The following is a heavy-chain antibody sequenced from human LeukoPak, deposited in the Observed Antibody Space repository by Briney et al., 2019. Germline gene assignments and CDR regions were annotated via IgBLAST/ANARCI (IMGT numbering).Heavy chain of an antibody. D-gene: IGHD2-15*01. Sequence: SETLSLTCTVSGGSISSSRYYWGWIRQPPGKGLEWIGSIYYSGSTYYNPSLESRVTISVDTSKNQFSLKLSSVTAADTAVYYCATTPVSDAFDIWGQGTMVTVSS. V-gene: IGHV4-39*01. CDR2: IYYSGST. CDR1: GGSISSSRYY. J-gene: IGHJ3*02. CDR3: ATTPVSDAFDI.